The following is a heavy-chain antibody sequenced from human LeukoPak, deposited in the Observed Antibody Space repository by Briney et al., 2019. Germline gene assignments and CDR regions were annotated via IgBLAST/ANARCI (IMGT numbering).Heavy chain of an antibody. V-gene: IGHV3-7*01. CDR3: ARDNADYGDYVAY. J-gene: IGHJ4*02. Sequence: GGSLRLSCAASGFTFSSYWMSWVRQAPGKGLEWVANIKKDGSEKYYVDSVKGRFTISRDNAKNSLYLQMNSLRAEDTAVYYCARDNADYGDYVAYWGQGTLVTVSS. D-gene: IGHD4-17*01. CDR1: GFTFSSYW. CDR2: IKKDGSEK.